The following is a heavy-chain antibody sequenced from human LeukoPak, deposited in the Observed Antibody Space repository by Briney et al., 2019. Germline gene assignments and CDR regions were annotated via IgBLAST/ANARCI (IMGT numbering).Heavy chain of an antibody. D-gene: IGHD1-26*01. CDR2: INHSGST. CDR1: GGSFSGYY. V-gene: IGHV4-34*01. J-gene: IGHJ4*02. Sequence: KPSETLSLTCAVYGGSFSGYYWSWIRQPPGKGLEWIGEINHSGSTNYNPSFKSRVTISVDTSKNQFSLKLSSVTAADTAVYYCARVRLGSSHYFDYWGQATLVTVSS. CDR3: ARVRLGSSHYFDY.